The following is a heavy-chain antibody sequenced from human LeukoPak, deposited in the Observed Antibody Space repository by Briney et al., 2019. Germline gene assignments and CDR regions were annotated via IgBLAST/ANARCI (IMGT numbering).Heavy chain of an antibody. CDR2: IIPIFGTA. D-gene: IGHD5-24*01. Sequence: SVKVSCEASGGTFSSYAISWVRQAPGQGLEWMGGIIPIFGTANYAQKFQGRVTITADESTSTAYMELSSLRSEDTAVYYCAREGAMATILFDYWGQGTLVTVSS. V-gene: IGHV1-69*01. J-gene: IGHJ4*02. CDR3: AREGAMATILFDY. CDR1: GGTFSSYA.